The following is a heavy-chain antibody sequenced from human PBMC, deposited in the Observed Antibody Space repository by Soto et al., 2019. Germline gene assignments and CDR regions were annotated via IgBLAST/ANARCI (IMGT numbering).Heavy chain of an antibody. CDR2: ISSNGGST. V-gene: IGHV3-64*01. CDR1: GFTFSSYA. J-gene: IGHJ4*02. D-gene: IGHD2-15*01. CDR3: ARVPEGSGVFFDY. Sequence: GGSLRLSCAASGFTFSSYAMHWVRQAPGKGLEYVSAISSNGGSTYYANSVKGRFTISRDNSKNTLYLQMGSLRAEDMAVYYCARVPEGSGVFFDYWGQGTLVTVSS.